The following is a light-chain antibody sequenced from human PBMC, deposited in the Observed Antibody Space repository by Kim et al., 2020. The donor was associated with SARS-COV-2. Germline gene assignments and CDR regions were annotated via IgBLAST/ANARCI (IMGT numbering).Light chain of an antibody. CDR2: DVS. CDR1: SNDVGGYNY. V-gene: IGLV2-11*01. J-gene: IGLJ2*01. Sequence: QSALTQPRSVSGSPGQSVTISCTGTSNDVGGYNYVSWYQQHPGKAPKLMIYDVSNRPSGVPDRFSGTKSGNTASLTISGLQPEDEADYYSCSYAGSFTVCCGGTKLTVL. CDR3: CSYAGSFTV.